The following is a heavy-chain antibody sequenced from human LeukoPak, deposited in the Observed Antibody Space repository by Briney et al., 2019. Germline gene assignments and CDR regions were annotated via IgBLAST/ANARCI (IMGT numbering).Heavy chain of an antibody. V-gene: IGHV1-69*05. D-gene: IGHD3-22*01. CDR3: AHGRAYYYDSSRPGGYFDY. Sequence: ASVKASCKASGGTFSSYAISWVRQAPGQGLEWMGGIMPIFGTANYAQKFQGRVTITTDESTSTAYMELSSLRSEDTAVYYCAHGRAYYYDSSRPGGYFDYWGQGTLVTVSS. CDR1: GGTFSSYA. J-gene: IGHJ4*02. CDR2: IMPIFGTA.